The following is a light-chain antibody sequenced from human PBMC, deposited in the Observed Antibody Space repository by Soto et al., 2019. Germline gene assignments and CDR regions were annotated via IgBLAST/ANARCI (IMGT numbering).Light chain of an antibody. CDR2: QVT. CDR1: FSDIAVFNY. J-gene: IGLJ1*01. Sequence: QSALAQPASVSGSPGQSITISCTGSFSDIAVFNYVSWYQQYPGRAPKLLIYQVTSRASGVSHRFSGSKSGNTASLTFSGLQPEDEAEYYCNSYSSTNFYVFGTGTKLTVL. CDR3: NSYSSTNFYV. V-gene: IGLV2-14*01.